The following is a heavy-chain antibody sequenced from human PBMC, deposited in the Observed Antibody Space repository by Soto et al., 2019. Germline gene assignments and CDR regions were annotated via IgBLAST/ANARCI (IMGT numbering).Heavy chain of an antibody. J-gene: IGHJ2*01. CDR2: ISYDGSNK. Sequence: GGALRLSCGGSGFTFSSYAMHWVRQAPGKGLEWVAVISYDGSNKYYADSVKGRFTISRDNSKNTLYLQMNSLRAEDTAVYYCAKSAGGYCSTTTCAGNFGYFDLWGRGTLVTVSS. CDR3: AKSAGGYCSTTTCAGNFGYFDL. V-gene: IGHV3-30-3*02. CDR1: GFTFSSYA. D-gene: IGHD2-2*01.